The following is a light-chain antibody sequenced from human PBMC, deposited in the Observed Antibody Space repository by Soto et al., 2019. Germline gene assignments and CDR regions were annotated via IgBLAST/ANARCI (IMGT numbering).Light chain of an antibody. CDR1: SSDVCAYNY. V-gene: IGLV2-14*01. CDR2: DVS. Sequence: QSVLTQPASVSGSPGQSITISCTGNSSDVCAYNYDSWYQQYPGEAPKVIIYDVSHRPAGVSNRFSGSKSGNTASLTISGLQTQDEADYYCSSYTSATTYVFGTGTKVTVL. J-gene: IGLJ1*01. CDR3: SSYTSATTYV.